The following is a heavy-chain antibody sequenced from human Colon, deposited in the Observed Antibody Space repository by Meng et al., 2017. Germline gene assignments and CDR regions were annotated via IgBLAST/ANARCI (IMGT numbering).Heavy chain of an antibody. CDR3: ARFYGSGTFEVHDY. V-gene: IGHV4-61*01. CDR2: IHYSGSR. Sequence: PQQHSDQALVAPSKTLSLTCNVSGGSGSSVSYCWGWVRQPPEKGLEWIGLIHYSGSRNYNPPLKSRVTMSVNTSKNQVSLRLISVTAADTAVYYCARFYGSGTFEVHDYWGQGTLVTVSS. J-gene: IGHJ4*02. CDR1: GGSGSSVSYC. D-gene: IGHD3-10*01.